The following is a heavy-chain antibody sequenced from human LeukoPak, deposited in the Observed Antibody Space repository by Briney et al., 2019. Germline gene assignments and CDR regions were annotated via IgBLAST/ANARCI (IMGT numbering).Heavy chain of an antibody. D-gene: IGHD3-16*02. J-gene: IGHJ4*02. V-gene: IGHV1-18*01. CDR3: ARALTFGGVIVFDY. CDR2: ISAYNGNT. CDR1: GYTFTSYG. Sequence: GASVNVSCKASGYTFTSYGISWVRQAPGQGLEWMGWISAYNGNTNYAQKLQGRVTMTTDTSTSTAYMELRSLRSDDTAVYYCARALTFGGVIVFDYWGQGTLVTVSS.